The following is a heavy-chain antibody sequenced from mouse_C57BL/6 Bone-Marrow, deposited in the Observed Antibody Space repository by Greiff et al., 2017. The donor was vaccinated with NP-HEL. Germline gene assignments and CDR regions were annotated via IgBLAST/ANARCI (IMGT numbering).Heavy chain of an antibody. D-gene: IGHD4-1*01. CDR3: AREKLGRYYFDY. Sequence: VKLMESDAELVKPGASVKISCKVSGYTFTDHTIHWMKQRPEQGLEWIGYIYPRDGSTKYNEKFKGKATLTADKSSSTAYMQLNSLTSEDSAVYFCAREKLGRYYFDYWGQGTTLTVSS. V-gene: IGHV1-78*01. CDR2: IYPRDGST. J-gene: IGHJ2*01. CDR1: GYTFTDHT.